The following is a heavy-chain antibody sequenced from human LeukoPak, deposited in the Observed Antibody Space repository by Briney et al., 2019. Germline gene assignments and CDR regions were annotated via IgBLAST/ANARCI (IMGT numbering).Heavy chain of an antibody. Sequence: SETLSPTCTISGGSISSYYWSWIRQPPGKGLECIGYMYYGGSTNYNPSLKSRVTISVDTSKNQFSLKLSSVTAADTAVYYCASFYCSGGSCYQYYSYYYMDVWGKGTTVTVSS. D-gene: IGHD2-15*01. V-gene: IGHV4-59*01. CDR3: ASFYCSGGSCYQYYSYYYMDV. J-gene: IGHJ6*03. CDR2: MYYGGST. CDR1: GGSISSYY.